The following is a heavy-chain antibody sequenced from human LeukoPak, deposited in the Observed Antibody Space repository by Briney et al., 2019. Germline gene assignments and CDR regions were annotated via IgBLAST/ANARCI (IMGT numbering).Heavy chain of an antibody. V-gene: IGHV4-4*09. Sequence: SETLSLTCTVPGGAISSYYWSWIRQPPGKGLEWIGYIYTSGSTNYNPSLKSRVTISVDTSKNQFSLKLSSVTAADTAVYYCARVVLGYYDILTGYYQYPTYAFDIWGQGTMVTVSS. CDR1: GGAISSYY. J-gene: IGHJ3*02. D-gene: IGHD3-9*01. CDR3: ARVVLGYYDILTGYYQYPTYAFDI. CDR2: IYTSGST.